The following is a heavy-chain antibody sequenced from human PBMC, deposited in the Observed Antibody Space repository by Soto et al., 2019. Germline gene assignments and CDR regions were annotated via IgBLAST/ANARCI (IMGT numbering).Heavy chain of an antibody. Sequence: GGSLRLSCEASGFTFSKFGIHWVRQAPGKGLEWVAVVSCDGSFKYYADSVKGRFTISRDNSKNTLYLQMNSLRPEDTALYYCAKDSDQLLLDYYYYGMDVWGQGTTVTVSS. D-gene: IGHD2-15*01. V-gene: IGHV3-30*18. CDR3: AKDSDQLLLDYYYYGMDV. CDR2: VSCDGSFK. CDR1: GFTFSKFG. J-gene: IGHJ6*02.